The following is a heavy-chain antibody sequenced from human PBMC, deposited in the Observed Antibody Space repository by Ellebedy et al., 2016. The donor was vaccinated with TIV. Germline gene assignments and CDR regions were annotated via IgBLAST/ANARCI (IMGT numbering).Heavy chain of an antibody. J-gene: IGHJ5*02. CDR3: ARGHNWFDL. CDR2: ISSGGT. V-gene: IGHV4-61*02. CDR1: GGSISSGSYY. Sequence: SETLSPTXTVSGGSISSGSYYWSWVRQPAGKGLEWIGRISSGGTSYNPSLRSRVTMSVDTSKNQFSLRLTSVMAADAAVHYCARGHNWFDLWGQGTLVIVSS.